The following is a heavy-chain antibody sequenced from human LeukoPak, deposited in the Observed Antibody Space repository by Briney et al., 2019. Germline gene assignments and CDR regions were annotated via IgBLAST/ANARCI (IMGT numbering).Heavy chain of an antibody. CDR3: ARDLGSSGSPSVSWGLDI. V-gene: IGHV3-30*02. D-gene: IGHD3-22*01. J-gene: IGHJ3*02. Sequence: GGSLRLSCAASGFTFSTYGMHWVRQAPGKGLEWVAFVRYDGSKKYYTNSVKGRFTISRDNSKNTLYLQMNSLRAEDTAVYYCARDLGSSGSPSVSWGLDIWGQGTMVTVSS. CDR2: VRYDGSKK. CDR1: GFTFSTYG.